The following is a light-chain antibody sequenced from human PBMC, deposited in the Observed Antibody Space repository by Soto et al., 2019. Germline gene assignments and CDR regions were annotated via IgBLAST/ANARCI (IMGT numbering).Light chain of an antibody. Sequence: EIVMTQSPPTLSVSPGERATLSCRASQSVSSNLAWYQQKPGQAPRLLIYGASTRATGIPARFSGSGSGTEFTLTISSLQSEDLAVYYCQHYNDWVKTFGQGTKLEIK. CDR2: GAS. V-gene: IGKV3-15*01. CDR3: QHYNDWVKT. J-gene: IGKJ2*01. CDR1: QSVSSN.